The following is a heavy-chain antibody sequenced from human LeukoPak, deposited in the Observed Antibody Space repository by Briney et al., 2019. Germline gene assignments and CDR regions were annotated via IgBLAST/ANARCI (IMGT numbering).Heavy chain of an antibody. D-gene: IGHD6-13*01. CDR3: ARDLGIAAAGTGLWFDP. CDR2: IYTSGST. Sequence: SSETLSLTCTVSGGSISSYYWSWIRQPAGKGLEWIGRIYTSGSTNYNPSLKSRVTMSVDTYKNQFSLKLSSVTAADTAVYYCARDLGIAAAGTGLWFDPWGQGTLVTVSS. CDR1: GGSISSYY. J-gene: IGHJ5*02. V-gene: IGHV4-4*07.